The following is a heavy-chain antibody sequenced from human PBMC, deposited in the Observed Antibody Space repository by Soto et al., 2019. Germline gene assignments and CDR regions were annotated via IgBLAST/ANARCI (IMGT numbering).Heavy chain of an antibody. CDR2: INVYNGNT. CDR1: GYTFTNYG. CDR3: ARGVGSGSYYNQYNWFDP. D-gene: IGHD3-10*01. Sequence: ASVKVSCKASGYTFTNYGISWVRQAPGQGLEWMGWINVYNGNTKYAQKGQGRVTMTTDTSTSTAYMELRSLRSDDTAVYYFARGVGSGSYYNQYNWFDPWGQGTLVTVSS. V-gene: IGHV1-18*01. J-gene: IGHJ5*02.